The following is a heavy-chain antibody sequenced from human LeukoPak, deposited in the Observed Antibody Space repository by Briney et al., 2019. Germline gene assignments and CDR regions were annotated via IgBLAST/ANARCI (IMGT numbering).Heavy chain of an antibody. CDR2: IIPIFGTA. Sequence: ASVKVSCKVSGSTVTDISMNWVRQDPGKGLEWMGGIIPIFGTANYAQKFQGRVTITADESTSTAYMELSSLRSEDTAVYYCARGRYGRSTNFDYWGQGTLVTVSS. CDR3: ARGRYGRSTNFDY. CDR1: GSTVTDIS. D-gene: IGHD6-13*01. V-gene: IGHV1-69*13. J-gene: IGHJ4*02.